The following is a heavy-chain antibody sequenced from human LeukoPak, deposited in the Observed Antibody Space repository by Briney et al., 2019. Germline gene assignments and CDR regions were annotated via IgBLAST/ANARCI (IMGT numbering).Heavy chain of an antibody. Sequence: PSETLSLTYTVSGGAISSSSYYWGWIRQPPGKGLEWIGSIYYSGSTYYNPSLKSRVTISVDTSKNQFSLKLSSVTAADTAVYYCARWGLVAAADYWGQGTLVTVSS. V-gene: IGHV4-39*01. J-gene: IGHJ4*02. CDR3: ARWGLVAAADY. CDR2: IYYSGST. D-gene: IGHD6-13*01. CDR1: GGAISSSSYY.